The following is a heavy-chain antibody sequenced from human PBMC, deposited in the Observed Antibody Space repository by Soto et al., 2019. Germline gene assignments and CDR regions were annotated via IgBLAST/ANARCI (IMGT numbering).Heavy chain of an antibody. CDR2: ISPHNNNT. V-gene: IGHV1-18*01. J-gene: IGHJ4*02. CDR3: ARGKFYFDN. CDR1: GYRFTTYA. Sequence: QVQLVQSETEVKKPGASVKVSCKASGYRFTTYAITWVRQAPGQGPEWMGWISPHNNNTEYVQKFQGRVAMTADTSTSTTYMEVRSLRSDDTALYYCARGKFYFDNWGQGTLVTVSS.